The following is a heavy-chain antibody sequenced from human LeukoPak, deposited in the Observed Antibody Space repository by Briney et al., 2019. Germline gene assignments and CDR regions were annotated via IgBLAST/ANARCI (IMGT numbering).Heavy chain of an antibody. J-gene: IGHJ4*02. CDR1: GFSPSTSGVG. D-gene: IGHD4-17*01. Sequence: SGPTLVKPTQTLTLTCTFSGFSPSTSGVGVGWIRQPPGKALEWLALIYWDDDKRYSPSLKSRLTITKDTSKNQVVLTMTNMDPVDTATYYCAHASTTVTGFDYWGQGTLVTVSS. V-gene: IGHV2-5*02. CDR2: IYWDDDK. CDR3: AHASTTVTGFDY.